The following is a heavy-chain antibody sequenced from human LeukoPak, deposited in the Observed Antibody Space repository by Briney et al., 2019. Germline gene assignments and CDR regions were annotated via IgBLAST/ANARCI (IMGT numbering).Heavy chain of an antibody. CDR1: GGSISSSSYY. V-gene: IGHV4-39*07. Sequence: SETLSLTCTVSGGSISSSSYYWGWIRQPPGKGLEWIGSIYYSGSTYYNPSLKSRVTISIDTSKNQFSLKLISVTAADTAVYYCASTYSLYDAFDIWAKGQWSPSLQ. CDR3: ASTYSLYDAFDI. CDR2: IYYSGST. J-gene: IGHJ3*02. D-gene: IGHD1-26*01.